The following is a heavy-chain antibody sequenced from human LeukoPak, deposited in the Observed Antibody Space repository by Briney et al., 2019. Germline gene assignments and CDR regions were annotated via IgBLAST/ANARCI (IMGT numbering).Heavy chain of an antibody. CDR3: ARYNRHDAFDI. V-gene: IGHV3-48*04. D-gene: IGHD5-24*01. CDR1: GFSFSSYW. J-gene: IGHJ3*02. CDR2: ISSSGSTI. Sequence: GGSLRLSCAASGFSFSSYWMHWVRQAPGKGLEWVSYISSSGSTIYYADSVKGRFTISRDNAKNSLYLQMNSLRAEDTAVYYCARYNRHDAFDIWGQGTMVTVSS.